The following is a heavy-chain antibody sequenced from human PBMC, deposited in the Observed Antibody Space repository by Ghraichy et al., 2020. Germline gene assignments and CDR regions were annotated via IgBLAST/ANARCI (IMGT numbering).Heavy chain of an antibody. Sequence: ASVKVSCKASGYTFTSYGISWVRQAPGQGLEWMGWISAYNGNTNYAQKLQGRVTMTTDTSTSTAYMELRSLRSDDTAVYYCATPFLGHKNPGEYAFDIWGQGTMVTVSS. CDR3: ATPFLGHKNPGEYAFDI. CDR2: ISAYNGNT. D-gene: IGHD2/OR15-2a*01. CDR1: GYTFTSYG. J-gene: IGHJ3*02. V-gene: IGHV1-18*04.